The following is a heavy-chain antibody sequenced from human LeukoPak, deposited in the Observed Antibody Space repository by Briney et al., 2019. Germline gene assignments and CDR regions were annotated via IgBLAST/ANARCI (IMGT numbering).Heavy chain of an antibody. V-gene: IGHV4-34*01. D-gene: IGHD6-13*01. Sequence: SETLSLTCAVYGGSFSGYYWSWIRQPPGKGLEWIGEISHSGSTNYNPSLKSRLSISIDTSKNQFSLKLNSVTAAGTAVYYCARVVAAAGNNWFDPWGQGTLVTVSS. CDR2: ISHSGST. CDR3: ARVVAAAGNNWFDP. J-gene: IGHJ5*02. CDR1: GGSFSGYY.